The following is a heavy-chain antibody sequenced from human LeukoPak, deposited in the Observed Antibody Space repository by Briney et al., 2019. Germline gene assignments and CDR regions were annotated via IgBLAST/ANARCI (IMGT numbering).Heavy chain of an antibody. J-gene: IGHJ4*02. Sequence: PGGSLRLSCAASGFTVSSNYMSCVRQAPGKGLEWVSVIYSGGSTYYADSVKGRFNISRDNSKNTLYLQMNSLRAEDTAVYYCARGDSGWYQYYFDYWGQGTLVTVSS. CDR1: GFTVSSNY. V-gene: IGHV3-53*01. D-gene: IGHD6-19*01. CDR3: ARGDSGWYQYYFDY. CDR2: IYSGGST.